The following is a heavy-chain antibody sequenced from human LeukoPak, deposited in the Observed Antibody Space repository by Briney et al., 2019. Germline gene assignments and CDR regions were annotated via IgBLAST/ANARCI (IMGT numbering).Heavy chain of an antibody. J-gene: IGHJ6*03. CDR2: INHSGST. D-gene: IGHD3-22*01. Sequence: SETLSLTCAVYGGSFSGYYWSWSRQPPGMGLEWIGEINHSGSTNYNPSLKSRVTISVDTSKNQFSLKLSSVTAADTAVYYCARGYYYDSSGYYYGSYYYYYYMDVWGKGTTVTVSS. CDR1: GGSFSGYY. CDR3: ARGYYYDSSGYYYGSYYYYYYMDV. V-gene: IGHV4-34*01.